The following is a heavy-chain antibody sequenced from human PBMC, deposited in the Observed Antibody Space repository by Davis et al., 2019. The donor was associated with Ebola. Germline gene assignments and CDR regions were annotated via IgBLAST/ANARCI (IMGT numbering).Heavy chain of an antibody. D-gene: IGHD2-2*01. CDR2: IDQSDSYT. CDR1: GYSFTDYW. CDR3: ARLSTSSYFHGMDV. V-gene: IGHV5-10-1*01. J-gene: IGHJ6*02. Sequence: GESLKISCRVSGYSFTDYWISWVRQRPGKGLEWMGRIDQSDSYTTYSPSFQGHVTVSVDKSISPTYLQWSSLKASDTAMYYCARLSTSSYFHGMDVWGQGTTVTVSS.